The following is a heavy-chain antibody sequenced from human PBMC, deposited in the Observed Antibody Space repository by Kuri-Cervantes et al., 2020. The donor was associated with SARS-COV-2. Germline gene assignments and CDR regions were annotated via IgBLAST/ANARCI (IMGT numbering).Heavy chain of an antibody. D-gene: IGHD2-2*01. V-gene: IGHV3-48*03. CDR3: ARVRAMDM. Sequence: SLKLSCLTSGFVFDFYELNWVRQAPGKGLEWLASISPTSSTIYYADSVTGRFTISRDNAQHAVYLQMKSLRADDTAVYYCARVRAMDMWGQGTMVTVSS. CDR1: GFVFDFYE. J-gene: IGHJ3*02. CDR2: ISPTSSTI.